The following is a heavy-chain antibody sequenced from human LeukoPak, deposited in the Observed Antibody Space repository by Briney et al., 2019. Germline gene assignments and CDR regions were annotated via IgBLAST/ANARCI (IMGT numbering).Heavy chain of an antibody. Sequence: PGGSLRLSCAASGFTFSDYYVSWIRQAPGKGLEWVSYISSSGSTIYYADSVKGRFTISRGNAKNSLYLQMNSLRAEDTAVYYCARGGGGWSPYYYYYGMDVWGQGTTVTVSS. CDR2: ISSSGSTI. V-gene: IGHV3-11*01. J-gene: IGHJ6*02. CDR3: ARGGGGWSPYYYYYGMDV. CDR1: GFTFSDYY. D-gene: IGHD6-19*01.